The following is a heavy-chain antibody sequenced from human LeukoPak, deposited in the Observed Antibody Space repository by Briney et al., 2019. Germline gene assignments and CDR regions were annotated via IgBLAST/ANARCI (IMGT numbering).Heavy chain of an antibody. CDR3: AKAPVTTCSGAYCYPFDY. CDR1: GFTLSSYA. J-gene: IGHJ4*02. Sequence: GGSLRLSCAASGFTLSSYAMSWVRQGPGKGLEWASAISVSGNTYHADSVEGRFTISRDSSKNTLYLQMNSLRAGDAAVYYCAKAPVTTCSGAYCYPFDYWSQGTLVTVSS. D-gene: IGHD2-15*01. V-gene: IGHV3-23*01. CDR2: ISVSGNT.